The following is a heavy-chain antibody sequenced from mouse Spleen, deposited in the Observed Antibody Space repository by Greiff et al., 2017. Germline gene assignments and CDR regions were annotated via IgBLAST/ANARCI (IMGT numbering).Heavy chain of an antibody. CDR2: IYPRDGST. J-gene: IGHJ4*01. V-gene: IGHV1-85*01. D-gene: IGHD4-1*01. CDR1: GYTFTSYD. CDR3: ARWDDVGYYAMDY. Sequence: VKLMESGPELVKPGASVKLSCKASGYTFTSYDINWVKQRPGQGLEWIGWIYPRDGSTKYNEKFKGKATLTVDTSSSTAYMELHSLTSEDSAVYFCARWDDVGYYAMDYWGQGTSVTVSS.